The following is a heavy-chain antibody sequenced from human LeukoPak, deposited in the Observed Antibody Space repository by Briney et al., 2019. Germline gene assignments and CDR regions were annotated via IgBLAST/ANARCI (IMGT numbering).Heavy chain of an antibody. V-gene: IGHV1-2*02. CDR1: GYIFIGYY. CDR3: ARSDSTGYYDY. CDR2: INPNTGGT. J-gene: IGHJ4*02. D-gene: IGHD3-22*01. Sequence: ASVKVSCKAFGYIFIGYYIHWVRQAPGQGLEWMGWINPNTGGTNYAQKFQGRVIMTGDTSISTAYMELDRLTSDDTAVYYCARSDSTGYYDYWGQGALVTVSS.